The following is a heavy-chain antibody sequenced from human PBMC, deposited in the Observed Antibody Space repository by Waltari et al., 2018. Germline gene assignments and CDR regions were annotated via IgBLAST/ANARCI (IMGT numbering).Heavy chain of an antibody. CDR1: GYTFTSYA. Sequence: GAEVKKPGASVKVSCKASGYTFTSYAMHWVRQAPGQRLEWMGWINAGNGNTKYSQKFQGRVTITRDTSASTAYMELSSLRSEDTAVYYCARGVGKGFLEWSNFDYWGQGTLVTVSS. D-gene: IGHD3-3*01. CDR2: INAGNGNT. J-gene: IGHJ4*02. V-gene: IGHV1-3*01. CDR3: ARGVGKGFLEWSNFDY.